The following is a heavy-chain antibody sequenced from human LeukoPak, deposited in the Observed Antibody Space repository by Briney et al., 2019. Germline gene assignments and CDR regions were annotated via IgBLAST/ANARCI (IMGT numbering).Heavy chain of an antibody. D-gene: IGHD2-2*03. CDR3: AKDGYCSSSSCPPDAFDI. CDR1: GFTFTTSW. Sequence: GGSLRLSCAASGFTFTTSWMHWFRQAPGKGLVWVSAISGSGGSTYYADSVKGRFTISRDNSKNTLYLQMNSLRAEDTAVYYCAKDGYCSSSSCPPDAFDIWGQGTMVTVSS. J-gene: IGHJ3*02. V-gene: IGHV3-23*01. CDR2: ISGSGGST.